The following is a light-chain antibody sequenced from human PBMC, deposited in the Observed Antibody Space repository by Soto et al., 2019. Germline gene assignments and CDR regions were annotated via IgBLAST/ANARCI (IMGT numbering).Light chain of an antibody. J-gene: IGKJ1*01. CDR3: QQYVRSPPSLT. CDR2: AAS. V-gene: IGKV1-12*01. CDR1: QGISSW. Sequence: DIQMTQSPSSVSASVGDRVTITCRASQGISSWLAWYQQKPGKAPKVLIYAASSLQSGVPSRFSGSGSGTDFTLAVGSLQPEDFAVYYCQQYVRSPPSLTFGQGTKVEIK.